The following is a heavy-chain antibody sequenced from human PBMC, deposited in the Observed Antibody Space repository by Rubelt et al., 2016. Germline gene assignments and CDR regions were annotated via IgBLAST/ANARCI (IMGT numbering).Heavy chain of an antibody. CDR1: GGSISSSSYY. Sequence: QLQLQESGPGLVKPSETLSLTCTVSGGSISSSSYYWGWVRQPPGKGLEWIGSIYHSGSTYYNPSLKSRVTISVETSKNQFSLKLSSVTAADTAVYYCARDRGDSSRREKGYFDYWGQGTLVTVSS. V-gene: IGHV4-39*07. CDR3: ARDRGDSSRREKGYFDY. CDR2: IYHSGST. J-gene: IGHJ4*02. D-gene: IGHD6-13*01.